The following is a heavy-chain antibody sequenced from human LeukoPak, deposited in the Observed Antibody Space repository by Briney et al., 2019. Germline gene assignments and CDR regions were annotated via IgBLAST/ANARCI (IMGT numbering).Heavy chain of an antibody. V-gene: IGHV3-30*18. CDR1: GFTFSSYG. CDR2: ISYDGSNK. Sequence: GRSLRLSCAASGFTFSSYGMHWVRQAPGKGLEWVAVISYDGSNKYYADSVKGRFTIFRDNSKNTLYLQMNSLRAEDTAVYYCAKGLIAARLTPFDYWGQGTLVTVSS. J-gene: IGHJ4*02. D-gene: IGHD6-6*01. CDR3: AKGLIAARLTPFDY.